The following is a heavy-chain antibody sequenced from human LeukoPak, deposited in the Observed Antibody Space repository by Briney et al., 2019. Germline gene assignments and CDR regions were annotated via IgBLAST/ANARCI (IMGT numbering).Heavy chain of an antibody. Sequence: ASVKVSCKASGYTFTSYGISWVRQAPGQGLEWMGWINVNSGGTNYAQKFYARVTMTRDTSISTAYMELRSLTSDDTAVYYCARETYSNILTGTDYWGPGTLVTVSS. CDR3: ARETYSNILTGTDY. J-gene: IGHJ4*02. D-gene: IGHD3-9*01. CDR2: INVNSGGT. V-gene: IGHV1-2*02. CDR1: GYTFTSYG.